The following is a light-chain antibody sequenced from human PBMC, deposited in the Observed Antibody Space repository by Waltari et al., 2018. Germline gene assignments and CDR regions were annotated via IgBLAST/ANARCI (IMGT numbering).Light chain of an antibody. V-gene: IGKV3-20*01. CDR1: QSFTRAL. J-gene: IGKJ1*01. CDR2: DTS. CDR3: QHYVRLPAT. Sequence: EILLTQSPGTLSLSPGERATLSCRASQSFTRALACYQQKPGQAPRLLIDDTSKRATGIPDRFSGSGSGTDFSLTISRLEPEDFAVYYCQHYVRLPATFGQGTKVEIK.